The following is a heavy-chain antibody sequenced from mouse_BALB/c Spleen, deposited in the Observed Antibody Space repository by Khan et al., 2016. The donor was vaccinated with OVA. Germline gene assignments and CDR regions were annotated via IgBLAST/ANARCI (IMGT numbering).Heavy chain of an antibody. V-gene: IGHV1-7*01. CDR3: VNLGSSASWFTY. CDR1: GYTFTKYW. Sequence: VQLQESGAELAKPGASVKMSCKASGYTFTKYWMHWVKQRLGQGLEWIGYINPSTGNTESNQKFKDKATLTADKSSSTAYMQLSSLTSEDTAVSYSVNLGSSASWFTYWGQGTLVTVSA. CDR2: INPSTGNT. J-gene: IGHJ3*01. D-gene: IGHD1-1*01.